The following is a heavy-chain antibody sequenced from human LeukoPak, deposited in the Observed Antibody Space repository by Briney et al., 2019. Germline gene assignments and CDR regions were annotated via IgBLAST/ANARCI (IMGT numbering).Heavy chain of an antibody. J-gene: IGHJ3*02. CDR3: ARAFPKKSYYYDSTAYDAFDI. CDR2: IIPVLGIA. D-gene: IGHD3-22*01. V-gene: IGHV1-69*04. CDR1: GDTFSSYA. Sequence: GASVKVSCKASGDTFSSYAISWVRQAPGQGLEWMGRIIPVLGIANYAQKFQGRVTITADKSTSTAYMELSSLRSEDTAVYYCARAFPKKSYYYDSTAYDAFDIWGQGTMVTVSS.